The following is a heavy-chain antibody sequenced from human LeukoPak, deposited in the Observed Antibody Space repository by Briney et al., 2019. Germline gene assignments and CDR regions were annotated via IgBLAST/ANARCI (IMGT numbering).Heavy chain of an antibody. CDR2: ISAYNGNT. CDR3: ARVWEDYYDSSGYYSYAFDI. V-gene: IGHV1-18*01. J-gene: IGHJ3*02. CDR1: GYTFTSYG. D-gene: IGHD3-22*01. Sequence: ASVKVSCKASGYTFTSYGISWVRQAPGQGLEWMGWISAYNGNTNYAQKLQGRVTMTTDTSTSTAYMELRSLRSDDTAVYYCARVWEDYYDSSGYYSYAFDIWGQGTMVTVSS.